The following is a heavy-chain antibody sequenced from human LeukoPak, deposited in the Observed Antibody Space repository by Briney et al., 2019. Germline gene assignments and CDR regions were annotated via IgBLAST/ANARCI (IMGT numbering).Heavy chain of an antibody. Sequence: GGSLRLSCAVSGFTFSSYSMNWVRQSPGKGLEWVSAVSSSGGNTYYAESVRGRFTISRDNSKNTVSLHMNSLRAEDTAVYYCAKAHDDYYFDYWGRGTRVTVSS. CDR2: VSSSGGNT. D-gene: IGHD4-17*01. CDR3: AKAHDDYYFDY. CDR1: GFTFSSYS. V-gene: IGHV3-23*01. J-gene: IGHJ4*02.